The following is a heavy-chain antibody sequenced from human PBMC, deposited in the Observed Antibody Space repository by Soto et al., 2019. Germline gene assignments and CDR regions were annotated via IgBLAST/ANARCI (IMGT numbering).Heavy chain of an antibody. CDR1: GGTFSSYA. D-gene: IGHD3-22*01. V-gene: IGHV1-69*06. CDR2: IIPIFGTA. CDR3: ARGVYDSSGYSDY. J-gene: IGHJ4*02. Sequence: SVKVSCKASGGTFSSYAISWVRQAPGQGLEWMGGIIPIFGTANYAQKFQGRVTITADKSTSTAYMELSSLRSEDTAVYYCARGVYDSSGYSDYWGQGILVTVSS.